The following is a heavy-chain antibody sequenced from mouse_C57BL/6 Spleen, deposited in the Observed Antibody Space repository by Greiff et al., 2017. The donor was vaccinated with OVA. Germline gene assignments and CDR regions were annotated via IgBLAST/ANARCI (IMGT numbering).Heavy chain of an antibody. D-gene: IGHD2-10*01. CDR3: ARTYYGNSEGYFDV. Sequence: EVQLQQSGPELVKPGASVKISCKASGYSFTDYNMNWVKQSNGKSLEWIGVINPNYGTTSYNQKFKGKATLTVEQSSSTAYMQLNSLTSEDSAVYYCARTYYGNSEGYFDVWGTGTTVTVSS. V-gene: IGHV1-39*01. CDR1: GYSFTDYN. J-gene: IGHJ1*03. CDR2: INPNYGTT.